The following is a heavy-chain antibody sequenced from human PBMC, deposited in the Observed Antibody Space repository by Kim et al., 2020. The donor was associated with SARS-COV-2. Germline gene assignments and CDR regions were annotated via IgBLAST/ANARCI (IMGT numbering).Heavy chain of an antibody. Sequence: YAEPEKGRFTISRDDSKNTLYLQMNSLKTEDTAVYYCTTRIAAAGTLVISWGQGTLVTVSS. J-gene: IGHJ5*02. V-gene: IGHV3-15*01. CDR3: TTRIAAAGTLVIS. D-gene: IGHD6-13*01.